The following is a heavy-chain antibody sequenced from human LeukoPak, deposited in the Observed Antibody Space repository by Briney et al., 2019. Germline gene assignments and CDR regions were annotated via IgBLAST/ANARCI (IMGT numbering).Heavy chain of an antibody. V-gene: IGHV4-59*01. CDR2: IYYSGST. CDR1: GGSISSYY. J-gene: IGHJ5*02. CDR3: ARDGDILTGSRWFDP. Sequence: SETLSLTCTVSGGSISSYYWSWIRQPPGKGLEWIGYIYYSGSTNYNPSLKSRVAISVDTSKNQFSLKLSSVTAADTAVYYCARDGDILTGSRWFDPWGQGTLVTVSS. D-gene: IGHD3-9*01.